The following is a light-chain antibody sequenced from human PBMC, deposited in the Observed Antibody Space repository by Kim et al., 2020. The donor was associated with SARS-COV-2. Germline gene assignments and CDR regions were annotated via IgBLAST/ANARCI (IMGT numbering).Light chain of an antibody. J-gene: IGLJ2*01. CDR1: SSNIGAGYD. V-gene: IGLV1-40*01. CDR2: GNS. Sequence: QSVLTQPPSVSGAPGQRVTISCTGSSSNIGAGYDVHWYQQLPGTAPKLLIYGNSKRPSGVPDRFSGSKSGTSASLAITGLQAEDEADYYCQSYDSSLGCLFGGGTQLTVL. CDR3: QSYDSSLGCL.